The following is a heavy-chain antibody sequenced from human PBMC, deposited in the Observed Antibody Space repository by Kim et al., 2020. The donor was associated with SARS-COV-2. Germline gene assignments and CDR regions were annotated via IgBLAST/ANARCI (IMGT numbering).Heavy chain of an antibody. J-gene: IGHJ4*02. CDR2: T. V-gene: IGHV3-66*01. D-gene: IGHD3-22*01. CDR3: ARGSGQVVYDY. Sequence: TYYADSVKGRFTISRDNSKNTLYLQMNSLRAEDTAVYYCARGSGQVVYDYWGQGTLVTVSS.